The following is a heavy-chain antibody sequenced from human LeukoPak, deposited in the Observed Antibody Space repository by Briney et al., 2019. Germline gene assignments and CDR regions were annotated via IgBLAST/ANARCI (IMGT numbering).Heavy chain of an antibody. D-gene: IGHD3-22*01. J-gene: IGHJ3*02. CDR3: AKDYHITMIVVVINYAFDI. Sequence: GASLRLSCAASGFTFDDYAMHSVRQAPGKGLEWVSLISGDGGSTYYADSVRGRFTISRDNSKNSLYLQMNSLRTEDTALYYCAKDYHITMIVVVINYAFDIWGQGTMVTVSS. V-gene: IGHV3-43*02. CDR1: GFTFDDYA. CDR2: ISGDGGST.